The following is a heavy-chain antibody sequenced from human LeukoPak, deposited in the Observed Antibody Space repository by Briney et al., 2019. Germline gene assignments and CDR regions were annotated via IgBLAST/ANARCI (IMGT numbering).Heavy chain of an antibody. J-gene: IGHJ6*02. CDR2: IYSGGTT. V-gene: IGHV3-53*01. Sequence: GGSLRLSCAASGFIVSNNYMSWVRQAPGKGLEWVSVIYSGGTTYYADSVKGRFTISRDNAKNSLYLQMNSLRAEDTAVYYCARAMGSSSTSQRDYYYGMDVWGQGTTVTVSS. D-gene: IGHD2-2*01. CDR1: GFIVSNNY. CDR3: ARAMGSSSTSQRDYYYGMDV.